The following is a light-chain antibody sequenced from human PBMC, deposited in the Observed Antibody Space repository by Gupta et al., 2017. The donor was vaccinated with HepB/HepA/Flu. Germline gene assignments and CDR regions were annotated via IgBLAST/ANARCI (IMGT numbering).Light chain of an antibody. V-gene: IGKV3-20*01. CDR3: QQYGSSPIT. J-gene: IGKJ5*01. CDR1: QTITSNY. CDR2: GAT. Sequence: IVLTQSPGTLSLSPGERATLSCRASQTITSNYLAWYQQKPGQAPRLLMYGATSRATGVPDRFSGSGSGTDFTLTISRLEPEDFVVYYCQQYGSSPITFGRGTRLEIK.